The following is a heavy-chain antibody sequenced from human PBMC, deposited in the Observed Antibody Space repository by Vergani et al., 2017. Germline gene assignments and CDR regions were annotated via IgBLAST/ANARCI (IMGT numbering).Heavy chain of an antibody. V-gene: IGHV1-18*01. Sequence: QVQLVQSGAEVKKPGASVKVSCKASGYTFTSYGISWLRQAPGQGLEWMGWISAYNGNPNYAQKLQGRVTMTTDTSTSTAHMELRSLRSDDTAVYYCAVDSSGYYFSLGGAFDIWGQGTMVTVSS. CDR3: AVDSSGYYFSLGGAFDI. D-gene: IGHD3-22*01. J-gene: IGHJ3*02. CDR2: ISAYNGNP. CDR1: GYTFTSYG.